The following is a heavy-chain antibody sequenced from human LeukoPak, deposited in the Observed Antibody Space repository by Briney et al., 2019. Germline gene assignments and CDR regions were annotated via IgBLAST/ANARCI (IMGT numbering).Heavy chain of an antibody. CDR2: IYHSEKT. CDR1: GYSINRGYF. Sequence: SETLSLTCDVSGYSINRGYFWGWIRQPPGKGLEYIGSIYHSEKTYYNPSLKSRVTISVDTSKNQFSLKLCSVTAADTAVYYCARHGMIPAAVMSDNWFDPWGQGTLVNVSS. CDR3: ARHGMIPAAVMSDNWFDP. J-gene: IGHJ5*02. V-gene: IGHV4-38-2*01. D-gene: IGHD2-2*01.